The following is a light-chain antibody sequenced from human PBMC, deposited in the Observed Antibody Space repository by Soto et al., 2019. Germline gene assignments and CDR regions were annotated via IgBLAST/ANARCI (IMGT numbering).Light chain of an antibody. Sequence: DIQMTQSPSSLSASVGDRVTITCRASQVINNYLAWYQQKPGKVPKLLIYAASTLQSGVPSRFSGSGSGTDFTLTISNLQPEDFAGYYCQQTYSSPITFGQGTRLESK. CDR2: AAS. CDR1: QVINNY. CDR3: QQTYSSPIT. V-gene: IGKV1-27*01. J-gene: IGKJ5*01.